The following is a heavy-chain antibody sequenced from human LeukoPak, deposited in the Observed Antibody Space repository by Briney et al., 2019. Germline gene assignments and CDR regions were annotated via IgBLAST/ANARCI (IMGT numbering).Heavy chain of an antibody. CDR2: IYYSKNT. D-gene: IGHD5-18*01. CDR1: GGSISSSSAY. J-gene: IGHJ4*02. CDR3: VSPRGFSYGYFDY. Sequence: SETLSLTCTVSGGSISSSSAYWGWIRQPQGKGVEWIESIYYSKNTYYNPSLKSRVTISADTSKNHFSLTLGSVSATDTAVYYCVSPRGFSYGYFDYWGQGTLVTVSS. V-gene: IGHV4-39*02.